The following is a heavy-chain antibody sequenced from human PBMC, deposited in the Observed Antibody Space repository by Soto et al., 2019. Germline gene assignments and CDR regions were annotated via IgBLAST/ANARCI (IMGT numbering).Heavy chain of an antibody. D-gene: IGHD3-3*01. CDR1: GFSLSTSRVG. CDR2: IFSNDEK. V-gene: IGHV2-26*01. J-gene: IGHJ5*02. CDR3: ARMVSYYDFWSGPIKPPRWFDP. Sequence: SGPTLVNPTQTLTLTCTFSGFSLSTSRVGVGWIRQPPGKALEWLAHIFSNDEKSYTTSLKSRLTISKDTSKSQVVLTMTNMDPVDTATYYCARMVSYYDFWSGPIKPPRWFDPWGQGTLVTVSS.